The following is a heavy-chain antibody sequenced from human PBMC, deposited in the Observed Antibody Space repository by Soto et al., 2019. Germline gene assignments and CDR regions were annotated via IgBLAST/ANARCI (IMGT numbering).Heavy chain of an antibody. V-gene: IGHV3-30-3*01. CDR2: ISYDGSNK. CDR3: ARDMGGDYSYYYYGMDV. CDR1: GFTFSSYA. D-gene: IGHD4-17*01. Sequence: QVQLVESGGGVVQPGRSLRLSCAASGFTFSSYAMHWVRQAPGKGLEWVAVISYDGSNKYYADSVKGRFTISRDNSKNTLYLQMNSLRAEDTAVYYCARDMGGDYSYYYYGMDVW. J-gene: IGHJ6*01.